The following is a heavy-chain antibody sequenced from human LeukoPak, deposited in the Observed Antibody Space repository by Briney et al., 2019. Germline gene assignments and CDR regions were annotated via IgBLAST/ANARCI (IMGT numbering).Heavy chain of an antibody. J-gene: IGHJ6*03. Sequence: SETLSLTCAVSGDSISSINWWTWVRLSPEKGLEWIGEIHHSGKTNYNPSLKSRVNISLDKSKNHFSLRVNSVVAANTAIYYCARAPDTAIPYYYMDVWGKGTTVTVSS. D-gene: IGHD5-18*01. CDR2: IHHSGKT. V-gene: IGHV4-4*02. CDR3: ARAPDTAIPYYYMDV. CDR1: GDSISSINW.